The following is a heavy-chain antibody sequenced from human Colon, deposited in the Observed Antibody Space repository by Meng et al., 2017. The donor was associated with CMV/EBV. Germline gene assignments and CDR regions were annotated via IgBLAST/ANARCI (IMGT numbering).Heavy chain of an antibody. J-gene: IGHJ4*02. V-gene: IGHV3-23*01. CDR3: AKNLFVPPAIMSVFAPNDY. CDR2: ISSSGDET. Sequence: GKSLKISCAFSGLSFKSYAMTWVRLAPGQGLEWVAVISSSGDETYYADSVQGRFIVSRDNAKSTLFLQINGLGAEDTAIYYCAKNLFVPPAIMSVFAPNDYWGQGMLVTVSS. D-gene: IGHD2-2*02. CDR1: GLSFKSYA.